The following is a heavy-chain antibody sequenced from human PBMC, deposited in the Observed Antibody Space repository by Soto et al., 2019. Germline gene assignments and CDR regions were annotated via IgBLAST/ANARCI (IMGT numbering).Heavy chain of an antibody. D-gene: IGHD4-4*01. CDR1: GYTFTSYA. CDR2: INAGNGNT. J-gene: IGHJ4*02. V-gene: IGHV1-3*01. CDR3: ARDHDYSNSNGCFNY. Sequence: ASVKVSCKASGYTFTSYAMHWVRQAPGQRLEWMGWINAGNGNTKYSQKFQGRVTITRDTSASTAYMELSSLRSEDTAVYYCARDHDYSNSNGCFNYWGQGTLVTVSS.